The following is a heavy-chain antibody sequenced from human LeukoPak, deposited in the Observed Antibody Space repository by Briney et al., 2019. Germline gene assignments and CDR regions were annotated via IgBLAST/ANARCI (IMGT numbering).Heavy chain of an antibody. CDR3: ARACSSSRGDNWFDP. Sequence: GASVKVSCKASGYTFTSYDINWVRQATGQGLAGMGWMNPNSGNTGYAQKFQGRVTMTRNTSISTAYMELSSLRSEDTAVYYCARACSSSRGDNWFDPWGQGTLVTVSS. J-gene: IGHJ5*02. V-gene: IGHV1-8*01. CDR2: MNPNSGNT. CDR1: GYTFTSYD. D-gene: IGHD6-6*01.